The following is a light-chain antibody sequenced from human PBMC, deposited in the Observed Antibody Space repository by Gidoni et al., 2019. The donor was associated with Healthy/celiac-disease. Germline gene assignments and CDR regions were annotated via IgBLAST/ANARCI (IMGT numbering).Light chain of an antibody. Sequence: EIVMTQSPATLSVSPGERATLPCRPSQSVSSNLAWYQQKPGQAPRLLIYGASTRATGIPARLSGSGSGTEFTLTISSLQSEDFAVYYCQQYNNWPPWTFGQGTKVEIK. CDR2: GAS. CDR1: QSVSSN. J-gene: IGKJ1*01. V-gene: IGKV3-15*01. CDR3: QQYNNWPPWT.